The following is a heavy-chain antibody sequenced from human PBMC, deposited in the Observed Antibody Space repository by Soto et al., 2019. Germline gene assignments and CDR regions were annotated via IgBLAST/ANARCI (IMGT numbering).Heavy chain of an antibody. CDR2: INDQGGSP. V-gene: IGHV3-74*01. D-gene: IGHD3-22*01. CDR3: ARPSYYYDSSGNFDY. J-gene: IGHJ4*02. CDR1: GFTFSNYW. Sequence: PGGSLRLSCAASGFTFSNYWMHWVRQVPGEGLVWIARINDQGGSPSYADSVKGRFTISRDNVNNMLYLQMSSLRAEDTAVYYCARPSYYYDSSGNFDYWGQGTLVTVSS.